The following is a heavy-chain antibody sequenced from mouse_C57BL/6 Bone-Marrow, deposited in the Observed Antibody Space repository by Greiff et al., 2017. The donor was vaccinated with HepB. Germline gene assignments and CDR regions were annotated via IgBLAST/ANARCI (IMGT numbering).Heavy chain of an antibody. CDR3: LTPYYFDY. V-gene: IGHV14-4*01. Sequence: VQLQQSGAELVRPGASVKLSCTASGFNIKDDYMHWVKQRPEQGLEWIGWIDPENGDTEYASKVQGKATITADTSSNPAYLQLSSLTSEDTAVYYCLTPYYFDYWGQGTTLTVSS. J-gene: IGHJ2*01. CDR1: GFNIKDDY. CDR2: IDPENGDT.